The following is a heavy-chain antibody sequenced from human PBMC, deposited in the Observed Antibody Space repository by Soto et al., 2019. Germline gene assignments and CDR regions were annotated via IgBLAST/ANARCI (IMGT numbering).Heavy chain of an antibody. CDR3: ARMCSCLLYYCRMHV. CDR2: ISDYNGNT. CDR1: GYTFTSYG. Sequence: QVQLVQSGAEVKKPGASVKVSCKASGYTFTSYGSSWVRQAPGQGLEWMGWISDYNGNTNYAQKHQGRVTMTTDTTTSTAYMELMSLRSDDTAVYYCARMCSCLLYYCRMHVWGQGTTVTVSS. D-gene: IGHD2-15*01. J-gene: IGHJ6*02. V-gene: IGHV1-18*01.